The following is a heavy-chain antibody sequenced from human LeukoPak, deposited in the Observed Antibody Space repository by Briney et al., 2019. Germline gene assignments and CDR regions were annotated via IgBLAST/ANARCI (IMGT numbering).Heavy chain of an antibody. CDR3: ATVNYYGSGKTSVY. Sequence: GGSLRLSCAASGFTFSSYAMSWVRQAPGKGLEWGSAISGSGGSTYYADSVKGRFTISRDNSKNTLYLQVNSLRAEDTAVYYCATVNYYGSGKTSVYWGQGTLVTVSS. CDR2: ISGSGGST. CDR1: GFTFSSYA. D-gene: IGHD3-10*01. J-gene: IGHJ4*02. V-gene: IGHV3-23*01.